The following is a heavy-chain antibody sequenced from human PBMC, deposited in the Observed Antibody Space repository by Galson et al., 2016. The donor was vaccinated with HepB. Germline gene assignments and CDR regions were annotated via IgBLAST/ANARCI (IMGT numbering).Heavy chain of an antibody. Sequence: SLRLSCAASGFTFSSYGMYWVRQAPGKGLEWVAVISYDGSKKYYADSVKGRFTISRDNSTNTLYLQMSSLRAEDTAVYYCAKGEFVEGDYYYYGMDVWGQGTTVTVSS. CDR1: GFTFSSYG. CDR2: ISYDGSKK. V-gene: IGHV3-30*18. J-gene: IGHJ6*02. D-gene: IGHD1-1*01. CDR3: AKGEFVEGDYYYYGMDV.